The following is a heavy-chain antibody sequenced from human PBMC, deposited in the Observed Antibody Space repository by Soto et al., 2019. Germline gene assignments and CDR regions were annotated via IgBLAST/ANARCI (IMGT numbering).Heavy chain of an antibody. J-gene: IGHJ4*02. Sequence: GASVKVSCKASGYTFTSYAMHWVRQAPGQRLDWMGWINAGNGNTKYSQKFQGRVTITRDTSTSTVYMELSSLRSEDTALYYCARDVHRGYSYGTQGYWGQGTLVTVSS. CDR3: ARDVHRGYSYGTQGY. CDR2: INAGNGNT. D-gene: IGHD5-18*01. V-gene: IGHV1-3*01. CDR1: GYTFTSYA.